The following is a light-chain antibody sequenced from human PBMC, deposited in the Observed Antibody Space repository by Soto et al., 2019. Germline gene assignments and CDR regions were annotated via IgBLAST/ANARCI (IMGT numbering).Light chain of an antibody. J-gene: IGLJ2*01. Sequence: SYELTHPPSVSVAPGKTARITCGGNNIGSKSVHWYQQKPGQAPVLVISYDSDRPSGIPERFSGSNSGNTATLTISRVEAGDEADYYCQVWDSSSDHVVFGGGTKLTVL. V-gene: IGLV3-21*04. CDR1: NIGSKS. CDR3: QVWDSSSDHVV. CDR2: YDS.